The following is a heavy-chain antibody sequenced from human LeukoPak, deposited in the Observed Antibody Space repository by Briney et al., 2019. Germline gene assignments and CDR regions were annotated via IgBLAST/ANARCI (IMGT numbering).Heavy chain of an antibody. J-gene: IGHJ3*02. V-gene: IGHV4-61*02. CDR2: IYTSGSI. D-gene: IGHD3-3*01. CDR1: GGSISSGSYY. Sequence: SETLSLTCTVSGGSISSGSYYWRWLLQPAGKGLEGFGRIYTSGSINCNPSLKSRVTIAVDTSKNQFSLKLSSVTAADTAVYYCARETIFGVVKRAFDIWGQGTTVTVSS. CDR3: ARETIFGVVKRAFDI.